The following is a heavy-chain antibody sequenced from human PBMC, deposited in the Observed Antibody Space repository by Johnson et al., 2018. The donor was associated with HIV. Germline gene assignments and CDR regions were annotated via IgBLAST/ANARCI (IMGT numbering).Heavy chain of an antibody. V-gene: IGHV3-49*04. CDR1: GFTFSSYA. J-gene: IGHJ3*02. CDR2: IRSKTYGGTT. CDR3: TSPRGGLVARDAFDI. D-gene: IGHD2-15*01. Sequence: VQLVESGGGVVQPGRSLRLSCAASGFTFSSYAMHWVRQAPGKGLEWVGFIRSKTYGGTTEYAASVKGRFSILRDESKTIAYLQMNSLKTEDTAVYYCTSPRGGLVARDAFDIWGQGTMVTVSS.